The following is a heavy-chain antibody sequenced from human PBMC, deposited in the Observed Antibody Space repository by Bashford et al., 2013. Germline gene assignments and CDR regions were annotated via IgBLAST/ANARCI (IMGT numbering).Heavy chain of an antibody. CDR3: ARDPXVAGTPYYFDS. Sequence: VASVKVSCKASGYTFTGYFMHWVRQAPGEGLEWMGWIDPNSGATKYEQKFQGRVTVTTDTSISTAYLELSRLSSDDTAVYYCARDPXVAGTPYYFDSGARDPGHRLL. CDR2: IDPNSGAT. V-gene: IGHV1-2*02. D-gene: IGHD6-19*01. J-gene: IGHJ4*02. CDR1: GYTFTGYF.